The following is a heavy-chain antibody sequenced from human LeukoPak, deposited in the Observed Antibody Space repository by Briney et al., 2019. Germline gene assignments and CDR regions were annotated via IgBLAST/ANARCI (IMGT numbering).Heavy chain of an antibody. D-gene: IGHD3-9*01. J-gene: IGHJ3*02. V-gene: IGHV4-34*01. CDR3: ARDGLVSLTNESDAFDI. Sequence: SETLSLTCAVYGGSFSGYYWSWIRQPPGKGLEWIGEINHSGSTNYNPSLKSRVTISVDTSKNQFSLKLSSVTAADTAVYYCARDGLVSLTNESDAFDIWGQGTMVTVSS. CDR2: INHSGST. CDR1: GGSFSGYY.